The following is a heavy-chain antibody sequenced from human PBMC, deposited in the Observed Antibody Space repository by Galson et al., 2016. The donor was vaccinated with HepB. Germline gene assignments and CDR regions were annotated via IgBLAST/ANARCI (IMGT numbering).Heavy chain of an antibody. CDR3: AAEYSSSMGASDI. CDR1: GFTFSSYS. V-gene: IGHV3-30*03. CDR2: ILYNGGSE. Sequence: SLRLSCAASGFTFSSYSMHWVRQAPGKGLEWVAVILYNGGSECYADSVKGRFTISRDKSKNTLYLQMNSLSAEDTAVYYCAAEYSSSMGASDIWGQGTMVTVSS. D-gene: IGHD6-6*01. J-gene: IGHJ3*02.